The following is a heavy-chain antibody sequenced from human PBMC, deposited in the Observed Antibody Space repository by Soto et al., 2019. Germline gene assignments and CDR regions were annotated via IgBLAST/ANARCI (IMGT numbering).Heavy chain of an antibody. Sequence: ASVKVSCKASGYTFTGYYMHWVRQAPGQGLEWMGWINPNSGGTNYAQKFQGRVTMTRDTSISTAYMELSRLRSDDTAVYYCARVTWIQLWSPVDYWGQGTLVTVPQ. D-gene: IGHD5-18*01. CDR1: GYTFTGYY. J-gene: IGHJ4*02. CDR3: ARVTWIQLWSPVDY. V-gene: IGHV1-2*02. CDR2: INPNSGGT.